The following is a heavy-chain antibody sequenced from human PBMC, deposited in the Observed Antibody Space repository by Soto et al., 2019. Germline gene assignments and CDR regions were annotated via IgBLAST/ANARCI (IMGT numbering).Heavy chain of an antibody. CDR1: GFTFSSYA. Sequence: GGSLRLSCAASGFTFSSYAMSWVRQAPGKGLEWVSAISGSGGSTYYADSVKGRFTISRDNSKNTLYLQMNSLRAEDTAVYYCAKATYDFWIGGWFDPWGQGTLVTVSS. V-gene: IGHV3-23*01. CDR2: ISGSGGST. CDR3: AKATYDFWIGGWFDP. D-gene: IGHD3-3*01. J-gene: IGHJ5*02.